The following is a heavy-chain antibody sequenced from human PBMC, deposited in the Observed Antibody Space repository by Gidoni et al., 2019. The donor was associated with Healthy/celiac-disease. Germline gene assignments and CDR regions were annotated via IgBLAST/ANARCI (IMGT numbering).Heavy chain of an antibody. Sequence: QVQLQESGPGLVKPSQTLSLTCTVSGGSISSGDYYWSWIRQPPGKGLEWIGYIYYSGSTYYNPSLKSRVTISVDTSKNQFSLKLSSVTAADTAVYYCARGSYRTDYYDSSGYPTAAFDIWGQGTMVTVSS. CDR3: ARGSYRTDYYDSSGYPTAAFDI. CDR1: GGSISSGDYY. D-gene: IGHD3-22*01. V-gene: IGHV4-30-4*01. CDR2: IYYSGST. J-gene: IGHJ3*02.